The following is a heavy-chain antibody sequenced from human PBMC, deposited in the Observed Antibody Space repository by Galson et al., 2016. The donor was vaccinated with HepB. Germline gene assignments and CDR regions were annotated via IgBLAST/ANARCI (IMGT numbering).Heavy chain of an antibody. V-gene: IGHV4-39*01. CDR2: LYIDGRN. Sequence: TLSLTCNVSGGSISRSYYWAWVRQSPGKGLEWIGSLYIDGRNYFNPSLKSRVIISVDRTKNQFSLRLTSVTAADTAVYYCALGSYGDGDGMDVWGQGTTVAVSS. CDR3: ALGSYGDGDGMDV. J-gene: IGHJ6*02. CDR1: GGSISRSYY. D-gene: IGHD4-17*01.